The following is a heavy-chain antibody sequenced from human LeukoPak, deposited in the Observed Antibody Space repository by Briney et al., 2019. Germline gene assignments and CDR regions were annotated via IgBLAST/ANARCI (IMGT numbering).Heavy chain of an antibody. D-gene: IGHD3-22*01. CDR2: IYNSGST. J-gene: IGHJ3*02. V-gene: IGHV4-59*01. Sequence: RPSETLSLTCTVSGGSISTYYWSWIRQPPGKGLEWIAYIYNSGSTNSNPSLKSRVIISVDTSKNQFSLRLSSVTAADTAVYYCARIYYDSGAYYRRAFDIWGQGTMVSVSS. CDR1: GGSISTYY. CDR3: ARIYYDSGAYYRRAFDI.